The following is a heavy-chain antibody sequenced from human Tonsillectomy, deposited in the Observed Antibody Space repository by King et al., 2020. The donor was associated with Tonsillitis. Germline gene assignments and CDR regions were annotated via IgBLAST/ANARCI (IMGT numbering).Heavy chain of an antibody. V-gene: IGHV1-69*04. CDR3: ARNTDEPHMDV. Sequence: QLVQSGAEVKKPGSSVKVSCKASGGTFSSHAISWVRQAPGQGLEWMGRIIPIVGIVNYAQKFQGRVTITADKSTDTAYMELSSLRSEDTAVYYCARNTDEPHMDVWGQGTTVTVSS. D-gene: IGHD2-8*02. J-gene: IGHJ6*02. CDR2: IIPIVGIV. CDR1: GGTFSSHA.